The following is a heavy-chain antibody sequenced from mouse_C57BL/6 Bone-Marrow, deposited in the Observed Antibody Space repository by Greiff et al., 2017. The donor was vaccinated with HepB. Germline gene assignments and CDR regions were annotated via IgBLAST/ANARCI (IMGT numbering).Heavy chain of an antibody. D-gene: IGHD4-1*01. J-gene: IGHJ2*01. CDR1: GFSLSTSGMG. CDR3: TQLLTEKDYFDY. Sequence: QVTLKVSGPGILQSSQTLSLTCSFSGFSLSTSGMGVSRIRQPSGKGLEWLAHIYWDDDKRYNPSLKSSLTNSKDTSRNQVFLNITSRDTADTATYCCTQLLTEKDYFDYWGPGPTLTVSS. CDR2: IYWDDDK. V-gene: IGHV8-12*01.